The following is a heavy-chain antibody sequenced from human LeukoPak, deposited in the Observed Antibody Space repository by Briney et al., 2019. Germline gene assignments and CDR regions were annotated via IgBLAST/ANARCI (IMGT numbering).Heavy chain of an antibody. CDR1: GFTFSSYG. J-gene: IGHJ4*02. D-gene: IGHD6-13*01. Sequence: GGSLRLSCAASGFTFSSYGMHWVRQAPGKGLEWVAVIWYDGSNKYYADSVKGRFTISRDNSKNTLYLQMNSLRAEDTAVYYCAREAIAAAGIDYWGQGTLVTVSS. CDR3: AREAIAAAGIDY. CDR2: IWYDGSNK. V-gene: IGHV3-33*01.